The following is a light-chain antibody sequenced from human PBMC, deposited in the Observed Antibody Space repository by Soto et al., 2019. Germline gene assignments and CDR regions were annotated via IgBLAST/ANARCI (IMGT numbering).Light chain of an antibody. CDR2: GAS. J-gene: IGKJ4*01. Sequence: EIVLTQSPGTLSLSPGERATLSCRASQSVSSSYLAWYQQKPGQAPRLLIYGASSRATGIPDRFSGSGSGTDFTITISRLEPEGFAVYYCQQYGSSPPLTFGGGTKVEIK. CDR3: QQYGSSPPLT. CDR1: QSVSSSY. V-gene: IGKV3-20*01.